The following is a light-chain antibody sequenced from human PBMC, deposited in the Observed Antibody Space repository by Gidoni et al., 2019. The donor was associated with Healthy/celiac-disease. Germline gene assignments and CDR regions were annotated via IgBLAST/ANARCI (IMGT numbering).Light chain of an antibody. CDR2: DAS. V-gene: IGKV3-11*01. CDR3: QQRSNWVT. J-gene: IGKJ5*01. Sequence: IVLTHSPASLSLSPGERATLSCRARQSASSYLAWYQQKPGQAPRLLIDDASNRATCIPARFGGSGSVTDFTLTISSLEHEDFAVYCCQQRSNWVTFGQXTRLEIK. CDR1: QSASSY.